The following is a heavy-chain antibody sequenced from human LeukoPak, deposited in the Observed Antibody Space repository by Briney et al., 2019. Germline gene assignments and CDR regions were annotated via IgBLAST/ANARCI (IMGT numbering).Heavy chain of an antibody. J-gene: IGHJ4*01. V-gene: IGHV4-39*07. CDR2: IYYSGST. CDR1: GGSISSSSYY. CDR3: ARLEMPTIRALDY. D-gene: IGHD5-24*01. Sequence: SETLSLTCTVSGGSISSSSYYWGWIRQPPGKGLEWIGYIYYSGSTYYNPSLKSRVTISVDTSKNQFSLKLSSVTAADTAVYYCARLEMPTIRALDYWGQGTLVTVSS.